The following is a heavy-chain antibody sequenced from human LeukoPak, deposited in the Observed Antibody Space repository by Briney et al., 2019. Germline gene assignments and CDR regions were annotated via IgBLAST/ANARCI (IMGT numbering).Heavy chain of an antibody. V-gene: IGHV4-59*01. J-gene: IGHJ6*02. CDR3: ARESLGYPGYYYGMDV. CDR1: GGSISSYY. Sequence: PSETLSLTCTVSGGSISSYYWSWIRQPPGEGLGWIGYIYYSGSTTYNPSLKSRVTISVDTSKNQFSLKLSSVTAADTAVYYCARESLGYPGYYYGMDVWGQGTTVTVSS. CDR2: IYYSGST. D-gene: IGHD1-1*01.